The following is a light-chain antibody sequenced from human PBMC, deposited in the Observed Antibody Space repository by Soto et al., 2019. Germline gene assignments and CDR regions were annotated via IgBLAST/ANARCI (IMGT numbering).Light chain of an antibody. CDR1: QTINSGY. CDR2: GAS. J-gene: IGKJ1*01. V-gene: IGKV3-20*01. CDR3: QHYGSSPT. Sequence: EIVLTQSPGTLSLSPGERATLSCRASQTINSGYLAWYQQNPGQAPSLLIYGASSRAAAPPDRFSGSGSGTDFTLTISRLEPEDFAVYYCQHYGSSPTFGQGNKVEIK.